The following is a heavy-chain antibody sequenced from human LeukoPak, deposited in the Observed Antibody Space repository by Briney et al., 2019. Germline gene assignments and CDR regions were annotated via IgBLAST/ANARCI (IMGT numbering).Heavy chain of an antibody. CDR1: GGTFNSYG. CDR2: IIPIFGTS. J-gene: IGHJ6*04. Sequence: SVKVSCKATGGTFNSYGVSWVRQAPEHGLEWMGGIIPIFGTSTYAQKFQGRVTITADESTSTAYMELSSLRSEDTAVYYCARSNYYGSGTPDYYYGMDVWGIGTTVTVSS. CDR3: ARSNYYGSGTPDYYYGMDV. V-gene: IGHV1-69*13. D-gene: IGHD3-10*01.